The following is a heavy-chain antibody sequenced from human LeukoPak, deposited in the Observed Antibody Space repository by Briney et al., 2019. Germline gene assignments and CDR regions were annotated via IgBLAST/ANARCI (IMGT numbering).Heavy chain of an antibody. Sequence: GGSLRLSCAASGFTFSSYAMSWVRQAPGKGLEWVSAISGSGGNTYYADSVKGRFTISRDNSKNTLYLQMNSLRAEDTAVYYCAKDQYGGNPQYYFDYWGQGTLVTVSS. J-gene: IGHJ4*02. CDR3: AKDQYGGNPQYYFDY. D-gene: IGHD4-23*01. CDR2: ISGSGGNT. V-gene: IGHV3-23*01. CDR1: GFTFSSYA.